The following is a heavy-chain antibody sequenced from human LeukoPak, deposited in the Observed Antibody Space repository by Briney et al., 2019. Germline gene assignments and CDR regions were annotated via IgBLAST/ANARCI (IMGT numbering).Heavy chain of an antibody. CDR3: ARGGYYDSSGNDAFDI. CDR2: INSDGSST. D-gene: IGHD3-22*01. J-gene: IGHJ3*02. V-gene: IGHV3-74*01. CDR1: GFTFSSYW. Sequence: GGSLRLSCAASGFTFSSYWMHWVRQAPGRGLVWVSRINSDGSSTSYADSVKGRFTISRDNAKNTLYLQMNSLRAEDTAVYYCARGGYYDSSGNDAFDIWGQGTMVTVSS.